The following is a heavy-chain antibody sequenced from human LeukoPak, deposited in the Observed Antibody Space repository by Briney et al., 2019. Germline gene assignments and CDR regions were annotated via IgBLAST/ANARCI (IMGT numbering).Heavy chain of an antibody. J-gene: IGHJ4*02. CDR3: ARESRARGREFDY. Sequence: ASVKVSCKASGYTFITYGISWVRQAPGQGLEWMGWISAYNGNTNYAQKFQGRVTMTTDTFTSTAYMELRSLRSDDTAVYYCARESRARGREFDYWGQGTLVTVSS. CDR1: GYTFITYG. D-gene: IGHD3-16*01. CDR2: ISAYNGNT. V-gene: IGHV1-18*01.